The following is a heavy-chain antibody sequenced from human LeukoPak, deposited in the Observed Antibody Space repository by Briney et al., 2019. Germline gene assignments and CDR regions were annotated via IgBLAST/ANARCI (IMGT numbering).Heavy chain of an antibody. Sequence: GGSLRLSCAASGFTFSSYWMSWVRQAPGKGLEWVANIKQDGSEKYYVDSVKGRFTISRDNAKNSLYLQMNSLRAEDTAVYYCARDRGYYDSSGYYYKGYFDYWGQGTLVTVSS. CDR1: GFTFSSYW. V-gene: IGHV3-7*01. CDR3: ARDRGYYDSSGYYYKGYFDY. J-gene: IGHJ4*02. CDR2: IKQDGSEK. D-gene: IGHD3-22*01.